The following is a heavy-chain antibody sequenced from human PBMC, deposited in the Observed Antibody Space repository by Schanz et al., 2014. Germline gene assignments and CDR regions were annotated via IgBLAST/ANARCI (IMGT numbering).Heavy chain of an antibody. D-gene: IGHD5-18*01. CDR2: ISTFRNEDT. V-gene: IGHV1-18*01. CDR3: TRGGYSYALSAFDI. CDR1: GYAFTTYG. Sequence: QVQLVQSGAEVKKPGASVRVSCKVSGYAFTTYGISWVRQAPGQGPEFMGWISTFRNEDTNSAQRFQGRVTMTTDTSTGTAYMELRSLRSDDTALYYCTRGGYSYALSAFDIWGQGTMXTVSS. J-gene: IGHJ3*02.